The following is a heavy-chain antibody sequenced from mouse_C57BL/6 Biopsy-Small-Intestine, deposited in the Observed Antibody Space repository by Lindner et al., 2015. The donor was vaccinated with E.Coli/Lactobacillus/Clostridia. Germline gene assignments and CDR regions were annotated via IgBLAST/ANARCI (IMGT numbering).Heavy chain of an antibody. D-gene: IGHD2-4*01. CDR3: AREGAYDFDVLDY. V-gene: IGHV1-9*01. CDR1: GYTFTGYW. Sequence: VQLQESGAELMKPGASVKLSCKATGYTFTGYWIEWVKQRPGHGLEWIGEILPGSGISSYNEKFKGKATFTADTSSNTAYMQLSSLTTEDSAIYYCAREGAYDFDVLDYWGQGTALTVSS. CDR2: ILPGSGIS. J-gene: IGHJ2*01.